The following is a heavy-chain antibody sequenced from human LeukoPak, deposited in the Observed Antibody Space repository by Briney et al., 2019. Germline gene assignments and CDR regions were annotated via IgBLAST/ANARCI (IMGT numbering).Heavy chain of an antibody. D-gene: IGHD3-22*01. CDR2: ISSNGGST. J-gene: IGHJ4*02. CDR3: ARGSRNYYDSSGYYYY. CDR1: EFTFSSYA. V-gene: IGHV3-64*01. Sequence: PGGSLRLSCAASEFTFSSYAMHWVRQAPGKGLEYVSAISSNGGSTYYANSVKGRFTISRDYSKNTLYLQMGSLRAEDMAVYYCARGSRNYYDSSGYYYYWGQGTLVTVSS.